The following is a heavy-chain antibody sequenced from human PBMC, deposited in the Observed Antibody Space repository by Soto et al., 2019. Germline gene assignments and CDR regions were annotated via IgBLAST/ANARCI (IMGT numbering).Heavy chain of an antibody. V-gene: IGHV1-18*04. CDR1: GDTFTSNG. CDR3: ARAPGSSSRPLVFDY. Sequence: QVQVVQSGAEVKRPGASVKVSCKASGDTFTSNGISWVRQAPGQGLEWLAWISIYNGNTQYAQKVQGRVTMTTETSTNTAYMELRSLSSDDTAVYYCARAPGSSSRPLVFDYWGQGTLVTVSA. CDR2: ISIYNGNT. J-gene: IGHJ4*02. D-gene: IGHD6-6*01.